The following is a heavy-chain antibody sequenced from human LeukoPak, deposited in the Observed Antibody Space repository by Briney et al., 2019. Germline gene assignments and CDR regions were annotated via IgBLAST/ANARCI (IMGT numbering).Heavy chain of an antibody. D-gene: IGHD3-10*01. CDR2: IYTSGST. CDR1: GGSISSGSYY. V-gene: IGHV4-61*02. Sequence: SETLSLTCTVSGGSISSGSYYWSWIRQPAGKGLEWIGRIYTSGSTNYNPSLKSRVTISVDTSKNQFSLKLSSVTAADTAVYYCARGSYYYGSGSYTPVFDYWGQGTLVTVSS. J-gene: IGHJ4*02. CDR3: ARGSYYYGSGSYTPVFDY.